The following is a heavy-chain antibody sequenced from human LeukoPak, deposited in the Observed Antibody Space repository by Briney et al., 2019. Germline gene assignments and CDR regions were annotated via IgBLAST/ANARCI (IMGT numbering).Heavy chain of an antibody. J-gene: IGHJ4*02. V-gene: IGHV1-24*01. CDR2: FDPEDGET. Sequence: GASVKVSCKASGYTFTSYYMHWVRQAPGQGLEWMGGFDPEDGETIYAQKFQGRVTMTEDTSTDTAYMELSSLRSEDTAVYYCATFYSNYPHADYWGQGTLVTVSS. D-gene: IGHD4-11*01. CDR3: ATFYSNYPHADY. CDR1: GYTFTSYY.